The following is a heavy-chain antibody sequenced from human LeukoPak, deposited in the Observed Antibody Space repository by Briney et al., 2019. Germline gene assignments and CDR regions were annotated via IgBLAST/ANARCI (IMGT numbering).Heavy chain of an antibody. CDR2: ISSSSTYI. J-gene: IGHJ4*02. V-gene: IGHV3-21*01. D-gene: IGHD7-27*01. Sequence: GGSLRLSCAASGFTFSIYSMNWVRQAPGKGLQWVSSISSSSTYIYYADSVKGRFTISRDNAKSSLYLQMDSLRADDTAVYYCARDVPRTGADYWGQGTLVTVSS. CDR3: ARDVPRTGADY. CDR1: GFTFSIYS.